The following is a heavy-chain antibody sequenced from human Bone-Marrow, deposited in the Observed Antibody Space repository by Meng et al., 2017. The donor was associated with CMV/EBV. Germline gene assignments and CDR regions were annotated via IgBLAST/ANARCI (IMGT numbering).Heavy chain of an antibody. CDR3: ARLLTDHSEVDY. V-gene: IGHV5-51*01. D-gene: IGHD3-9*01. Sequence: GESLKISCKGSGYSFTNYWIAWVRQMPGKGLEWMGIIYPGVSDTRYSPSFQGQVTISADKSISTAYLQWSSLRASDTAMYYCARLLTDHSEVDYCVQGTLVTVSS. CDR1: GYSFTNYW. CDR2: IYPGVSDT. J-gene: IGHJ4*02.